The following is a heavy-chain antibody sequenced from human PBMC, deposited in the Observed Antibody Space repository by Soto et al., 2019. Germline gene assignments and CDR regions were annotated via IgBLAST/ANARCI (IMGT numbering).Heavy chain of an antibody. CDR1: GFTVSSNY. J-gene: IGHJ6*02. D-gene: IGHD3-3*01. CDR2: IYSGGST. V-gene: IGHV3-53*01. CDR3: ARHYDFWSGYDYGMDV. Sequence: GGSLRLSCAASGFTVSSNYMSWVRQAPGKGLEWVSVIYSGGSTYYADSVKGRFTISRDNSKNTLYLQMNSLRSEDTAVYYCARHYDFWSGYDYGMDVWGQGTTVTVSS.